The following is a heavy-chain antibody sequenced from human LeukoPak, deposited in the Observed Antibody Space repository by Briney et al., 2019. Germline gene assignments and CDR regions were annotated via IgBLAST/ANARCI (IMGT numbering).Heavy chain of an antibody. CDR1: GGSINSYY. V-gene: IGHV4-59*01. D-gene: IGHD6-19*01. Sequence: PSETLSLTCTVSGGSINSYYWSWIRQPPGKGLEWIGYIYYSGSTNYNPSLKSRVTISVDTSKNQFSLKLSSVTAADTAVYYCARDKGSGWYSLWGQGTLVTVSS. J-gene: IGHJ4*02. CDR2: IYYSGST. CDR3: ARDKGSGWYSL.